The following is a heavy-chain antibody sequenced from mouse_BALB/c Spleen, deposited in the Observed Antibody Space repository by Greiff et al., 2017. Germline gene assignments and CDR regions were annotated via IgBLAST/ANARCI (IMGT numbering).Heavy chain of an antibody. V-gene: IGHV1-67*01. J-gene: IGHJ2*01. D-gene: IGHD3-1*01. CDR2: ISTYYGDA. CDR3: ARGGSGYVGY. Sequence: VQLQQSGAELVRPGVSVKISCKGSGYTFTDYAMHWVKQSHAKSLEWIGVISTYYGDASYNQKFKGKATMTVDKSSSTAYLQLSSLTSEDTAVYYCARGGSGYVGYWGQGTTLTVSS. CDR1: GYTFTDYA.